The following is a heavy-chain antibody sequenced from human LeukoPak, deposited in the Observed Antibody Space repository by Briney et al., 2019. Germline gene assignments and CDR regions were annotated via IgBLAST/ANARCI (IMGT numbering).Heavy chain of an antibody. Sequence: ASVKVSCKASGYTFTSYDINWVRQATGQGLEWMGWMNPNSGNTGYAQNFQGRVTMTRNTSISTAYMELSSLRSEDTAVYYCARRYSDSGNYYYMDVWGKGTTVTVSS. J-gene: IGHJ6*03. CDR3: ARRYSDSGNYYYMDV. V-gene: IGHV1-8*01. D-gene: IGHD3-22*01. CDR1: GYTFTSYD. CDR2: MNPNSGNT.